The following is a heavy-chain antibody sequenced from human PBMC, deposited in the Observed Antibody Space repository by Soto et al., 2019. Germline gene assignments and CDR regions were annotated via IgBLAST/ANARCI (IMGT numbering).Heavy chain of an antibody. J-gene: IGHJ6*02. D-gene: IGHD2-15*01. Sequence: QVQLQESGPGLAKPSETLSLTCTVSGGSVSSGSDYWSWIRQPPGKGLEWIGYIYYTGSTNYNPSLKSRVTISLDTSKNQFSLKLSSVTAVDTAVYYCASLGYCTAGSCYSGYYYYYGMDVWGQGTTVTVSS. V-gene: IGHV4-61*01. CDR3: ASLGYCTAGSCYSGYYYYYGMDV. CDR1: GGSVSSGSDY. CDR2: IYYTGST.